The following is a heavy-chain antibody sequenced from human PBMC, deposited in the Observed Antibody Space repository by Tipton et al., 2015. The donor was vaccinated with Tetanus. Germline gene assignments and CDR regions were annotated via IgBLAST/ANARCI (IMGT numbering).Heavy chain of an antibody. CDR2: IYESGDT. V-gene: IGHV4-39*07. D-gene: IGHD1-26*01. CDR1: GGSVRGGTFY. Sequence: LRLSCTVSGGSVRGGTFYWGWIRQPPGKGLEWIGSIYESGDTYYIPSLKSRVTISGDTSKNQFSLELTFVTAADTAVYYCARDFRERSGTYYSYYYTMDVWGQGTTVTVSS. J-gene: IGHJ6*02. CDR3: ARDFRERSGTYYSYYYTMDV.